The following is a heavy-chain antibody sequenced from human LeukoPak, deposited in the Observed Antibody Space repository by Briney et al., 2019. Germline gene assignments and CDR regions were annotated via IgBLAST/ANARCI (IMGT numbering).Heavy chain of an antibody. V-gene: IGHV1-8*02. D-gene: IGHD7-27*01. CDR3: ARGPPNWGYDY. J-gene: IGHJ4*02. Sequence: GASVKVCCKASGYTFISYAMDCVRQATGQRPEWMGWMSPNSGDTGYAQKFQDRVTMTRNTSISTAYMELSSLRSDDTAVYYCARGPPNWGYDYWGPGTLVTVSS. CDR2: MSPNSGDT. CDR1: GYTFISYA.